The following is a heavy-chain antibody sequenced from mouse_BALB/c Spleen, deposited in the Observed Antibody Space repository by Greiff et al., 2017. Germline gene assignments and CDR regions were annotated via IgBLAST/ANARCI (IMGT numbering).Heavy chain of an antibody. CDR3: ARGPMITRAMDE. V-gene: IGHV1-55*01. Sequence: QVQLQQPGAELVKPGASVKMSCKASGYTFTSHWINWVKQRPGQGLEWIGDIYPGRGITNYNEKFKSKATLTLDTSSSTAYMQLSSLTSEDSAVYYGARGPMITRAMDEWGQGTAGTVSA. CDR1: GYTFTSHW. J-gene: IGHJ4*01. CDR2: IYPGRGIT. D-gene: IGHD2-4*01.